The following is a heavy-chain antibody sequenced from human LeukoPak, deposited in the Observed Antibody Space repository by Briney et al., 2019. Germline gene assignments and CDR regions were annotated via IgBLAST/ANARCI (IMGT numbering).Heavy chain of an antibody. J-gene: IGHJ6*03. D-gene: IGHD5-18*01. V-gene: IGHV3-48*01. CDR2: IGYNTNIV. CDR3: AKDQKRGYSYGYLFYYYYMDV. Sequence: GGSLRLSCAASGFTFSSYSMNWVRQAPGKGLEWISYIGYNTNIVYYADSVKGRFTISRDNAKNSLFLQMNSLRAEDTAVYYCAKDQKRGYSYGYLFYYYYMDVWGKGTTVTISS. CDR1: GFTFSSYS.